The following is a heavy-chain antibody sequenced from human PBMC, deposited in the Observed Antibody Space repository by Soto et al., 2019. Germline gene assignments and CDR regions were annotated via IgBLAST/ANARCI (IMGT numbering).Heavy chain of an antibody. V-gene: IGHV1-69*04. Sequence: ASVKVSCKASGGTFSSYTISWVRQAPGQGLEWMGRIIPILGIANYAQKFQGRVTITGDKSTSTAYMELSSLRSEDTAVYYCARDVESIVHYMDVWGKGTTVTVSS. CDR3: ARDVESIVHYMDV. CDR2: IIPILGIA. CDR1: GGTFSSYT. J-gene: IGHJ6*03. D-gene: IGHD2-15*01.